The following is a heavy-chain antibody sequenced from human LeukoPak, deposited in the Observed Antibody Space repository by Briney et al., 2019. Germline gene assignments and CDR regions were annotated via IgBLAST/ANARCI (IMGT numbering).Heavy chain of an antibody. CDR1: GFTFSSYA. Sequence: GGPLRLSCAASGFTFSSYAMRWVRQAPGKGLEYVSAISSNGGSTYYANSVKGRFTISRDNSKNTLYLQMGSLRAEDMAVYYCARSIVVVTPFDYWGQGTLVTVSS. V-gene: IGHV3-64*01. CDR2: ISSNGGST. J-gene: IGHJ4*02. D-gene: IGHD3-22*01. CDR3: ARSIVVVTPFDY.